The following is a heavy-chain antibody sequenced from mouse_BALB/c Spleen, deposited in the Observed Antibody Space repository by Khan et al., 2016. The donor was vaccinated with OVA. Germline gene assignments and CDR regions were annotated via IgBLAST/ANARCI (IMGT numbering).Heavy chain of an antibody. D-gene: IGHD2-14*01. V-gene: IGHV1-87*01. Sequence: VQLQQSGAELARPGASVKLSCKASGYTFTTYWMQWVKQRPGQGLEWIGTIYPGDGDTRYTQNFKDKATLTAEKSSSKAYMQLSSLASEDSAVYYCASYRYDYFDYWGQGTTLTVSS. CDR2: IYPGDGDT. CDR1: GYTFTTYW. J-gene: IGHJ2*01. CDR3: ASYRYDYFDY.